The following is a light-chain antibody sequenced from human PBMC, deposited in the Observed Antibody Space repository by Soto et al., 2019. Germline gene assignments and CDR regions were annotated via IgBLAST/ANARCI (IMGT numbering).Light chain of an antibody. CDR1: QSVSSNY. V-gene: IGKV3-20*01. CDR2: GAS. J-gene: IGKJ4*01. CDR3: QQYGSSPLS. Sequence: EIVLTQSPGTLSLSRGERATLSCRASQSVSSNYLAWYQQKPGQAPRLLIYGASSRATGIPDRFSGSGSGTDFTLTISRLEPEDFAVYYCQQYGSSPLSFGRGTKADI.